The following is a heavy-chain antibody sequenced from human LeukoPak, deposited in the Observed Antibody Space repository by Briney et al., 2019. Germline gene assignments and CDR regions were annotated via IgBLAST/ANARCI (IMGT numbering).Heavy chain of an antibody. CDR3: ARGVAGRYCAGGSCPALVY. J-gene: IGHJ4*02. CDR1: GFTFNNYA. D-gene: IGHD2-15*01. Sequence: GGSLRLSCAAFGFTFNNYAMNWVRQAPGKGLEWVSAVSGNGGTTYYADSVKGRFTISRDNSKNTVSLQINNLRDEDAARYYCARGVAGRYCAGGSCPALVYWGQGTLVTVSS. CDR2: VSGNGGTT. V-gene: IGHV3-23*01.